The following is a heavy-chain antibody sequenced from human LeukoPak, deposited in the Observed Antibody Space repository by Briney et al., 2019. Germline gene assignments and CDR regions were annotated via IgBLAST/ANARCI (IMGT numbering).Heavy chain of an antibody. Sequence: GGSLRLSCAASGFTFSSYAMSWVRQAPGEGLEWVSAISYSGGTTYYADSVKGRFTISRDSSRNTLSLQMDSLRADDTAVYYCAKDWGGYSSSSFDYWGQGILVTVSS. J-gene: IGHJ4*02. D-gene: IGHD6-6*01. CDR2: ISYSGGTT. CDR1: GFTFSSYA. V-gene: IGHV3-23*01. CDR3: AKDWGGYSSSSFDY.